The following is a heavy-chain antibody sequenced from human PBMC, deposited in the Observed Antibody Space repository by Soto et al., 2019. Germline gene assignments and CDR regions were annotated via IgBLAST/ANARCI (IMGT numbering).Heavy chain of an antibody. CDR1: GYTFTSYG. D-gene: IGHD2-15*01. CDR2: ISAYNGNT. J-gene: IGHJ6*02. Sequence: ASVKVSCKASGYTFTSYGISWVRQAPGQGLEWMGWISAYNGNTNYAQKLQGRVTMTTDTSTSTAYMELRSLRSDDTAVYYCARDRRYDTYCSGGSCYFVDVWGQGTTATVSS. V-gene: IGHV1-18*04. CDR3: ARDRRYDTYCSGGSCYFVDV.